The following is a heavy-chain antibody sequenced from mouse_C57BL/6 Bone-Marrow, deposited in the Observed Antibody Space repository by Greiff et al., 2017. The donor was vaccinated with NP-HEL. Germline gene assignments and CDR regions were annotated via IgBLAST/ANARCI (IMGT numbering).Heavy chain of an antibody. CDR1: GYTFTSYW. J-gene: IGHJ1*03. V-gene: IGHV1-55*01. CDR2: IYPGSGST. Sequence: VQLQQPGAELVKPGASVKMSCKASGYTFTSYWITWVKQRPGQGLEWIGDIYPGSGSTNYNEKFKSKATLTVDTSSSTAYMQLSSLTSEDSAVYYCARDTVVAHWYFDVWGTGTTVTVSS. D-gene: IGHD1-1*01. CDR3: ARDTVVAHWYFDV.